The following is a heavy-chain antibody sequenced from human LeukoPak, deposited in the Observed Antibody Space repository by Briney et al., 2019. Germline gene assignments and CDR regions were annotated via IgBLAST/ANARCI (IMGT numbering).Heavy chain of an antibody. CDR3: SGTSYVWGSYRSLDH. CDR2: IRTQAYGGTS. D-gene: IGHD3-16*02. V-gene: IGHV3-49*04. CDR1: GFTFGDYA. Sequence: GGSLRLSCTASGFTFGDYAMSWVRQAPGKGLEWVGFIRTQAYGGTSEYAASVKGRFTFSRDDSKSIAYLQLTSLETDDTGLYYCSGTSYVWGSYRSLDHWGQGTLVTVSS. J-gene: IGHJ4*02.